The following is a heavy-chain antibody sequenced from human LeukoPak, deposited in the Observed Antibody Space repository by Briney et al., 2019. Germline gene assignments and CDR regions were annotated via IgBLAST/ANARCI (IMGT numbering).Heavy chain of an antibody. CDR2: FDPEDGET. Sequence: ASVKVSCKVSGYTLTELSMHWVRQAPGKGLEWMGGFDPEDGETIYAQKFQGRVTMTEDTSTDTAYMELSSLRSEDTAVYYCATDRGGSYIIGPYAFDIWGQGTMVTVSS. V-gene: IGHV1-24*01. J-gene: IGHJ3*02. CDR1: GYTLTELS. CDR3: ATDRGGSYIIGPYAFDI. D-gene: IGHD1-26*01.